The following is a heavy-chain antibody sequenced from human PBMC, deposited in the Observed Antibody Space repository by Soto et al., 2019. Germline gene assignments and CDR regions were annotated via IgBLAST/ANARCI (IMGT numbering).Heavy chain of an antibody. D-gene: IGHD2-2*01. CDR2: MNPNSGNT. CDR3: ARGRCSSTSCYPYYYMDV. J-gene: IGHJ6*03. V-gene: IGHV1-8*01. CDR1: GYTFTSYD. Sequence: ASVKVSCKASGYTFTSYDINWVRQATGQGLEWKGWMNPNSGNTGYAQKYQGRVTMTRNTSIGTAYMEMSNLRSEDTAVFYCARGRCSSTSCYPYYYMDVWGKGTTVTVSS.